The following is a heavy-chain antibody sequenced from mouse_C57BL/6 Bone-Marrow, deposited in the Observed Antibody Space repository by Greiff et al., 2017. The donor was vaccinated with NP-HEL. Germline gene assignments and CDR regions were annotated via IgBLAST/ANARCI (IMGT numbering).Heavy chain of an antibody. J-gene: IGHJ3*01. CDR2: IYPRSGNT. Sequence: VQLQESGAELARPGASVKLSCKASGYTFTSYGISWVKQRTGQGLEWIGEIYPRSGNTYYNEKFKGKATLTADKSSSTAYMELRSLTSEDSAVYFCANYYGSSWFAYWGQGTLVTVSA. CDR3: ANYYGSSWFAY. D-gene: IGHD1-1*01. CDR1: GYTFTSYG. V-gene: IGHV1-81*01.